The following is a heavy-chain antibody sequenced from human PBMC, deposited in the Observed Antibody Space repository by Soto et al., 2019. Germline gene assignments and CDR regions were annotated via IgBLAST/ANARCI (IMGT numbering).Heavy chain of an antibody. V-gene: IGHV1-3*01. D-gene: IGHD3-10*01. CDR2: INAGNGNT. J-gene: IGHJ4*02. CDR3: ARHDVRGVIITPSYFDY. Sequence: ASVKVSCKASGYTFTSYAMHWVRQAPGQRLEWMGWINAGNGNTKYSQKFQGRVTITRDTSASTAYMELSSLRSEDTAVYYCARHDVRGVIITPSYFDYWGQGTLVTVSS. CDR1: GYTFTSYA.